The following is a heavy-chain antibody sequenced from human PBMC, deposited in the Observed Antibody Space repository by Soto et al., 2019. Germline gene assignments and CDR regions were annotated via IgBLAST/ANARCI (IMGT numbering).Heavy chain of an antibody. D-gene: IGHD3-22*01. J-gene: IGHJ5*01. CDR1: GGSFSGHS. V-gene: IGHV4-34*01. CDR3: STRAYDTNGYYRFDP. Sequence: SETLSLTCTVYGGSFSGHSWTWIRQPPGKGLEWIGDINHSGRVNYSPSLKSRVTISLDTSKNQFSLTLSAVTAADTAMYYCSTRAYDTNGYYRFDPWGQGTPVTVSS. CDR2: INHSGRV.